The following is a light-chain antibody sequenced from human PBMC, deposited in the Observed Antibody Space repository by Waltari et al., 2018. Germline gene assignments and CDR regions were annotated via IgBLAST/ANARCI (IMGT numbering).Light chain of an antibody. J-gene: IGKJ4*01. CDR2: TAS. Sequence: DIQMTQSPSSVSASVGDRVTITCRASQGIRRWLAWYQQKPGKAPQLLIYTASTLQSGVPSRFSGSGSGTDFTLTISSLQPEDFATYYCQQGNRFPLTFGGGTKVEIK. CDR1: QGIRRW. CDR3: QQGNRFPLT. V-gene: IGKV1-12*01.